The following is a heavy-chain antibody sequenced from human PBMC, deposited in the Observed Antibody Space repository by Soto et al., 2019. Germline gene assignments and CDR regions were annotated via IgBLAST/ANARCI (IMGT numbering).Heavy chain of an antibody. CDR3: ARDRDCSSTSCYKGAGWFDP. Sequence: QVQLQESGPGLVKPSETLSLTCTVSGGSISSYYWSWIRQPPGKGLEWIGYIYYSGSTNYNPSLKSRVTISVDTSKYQFCLKLSSVSAADTAVYYCARDRDCSSTSCYKGAGWFDPWGQGTLVTVSS. D-gene: IGHD2-2*02. J-gene: IGHJ5*02. CDR1: GGSISSYY. CDR2: IYYSGST. V-gene: IGHV4-59*01.